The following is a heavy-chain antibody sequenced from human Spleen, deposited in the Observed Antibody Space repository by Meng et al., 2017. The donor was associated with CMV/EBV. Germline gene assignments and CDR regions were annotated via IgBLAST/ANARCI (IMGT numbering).Heavy chain of an antibody. Sequence: GGSLRLSCAASGFTFSSYWMHWVRQAPGKGPVWVSRINSDGSTSYADSVKGRLTIARDNAKNTLHLQMNSLRVEDTAVYYCARAPYYGPGSSHWFDPWGQGTLVTVSS. V-gene: IGHV3-74*01. CDR3: ARAPYYGPGSSHWFDP. CDR1: GFTFSSYW. J-gene: IGHJ5*02. CDR2: INSDGST. D-gene: IGHD3-10*01.